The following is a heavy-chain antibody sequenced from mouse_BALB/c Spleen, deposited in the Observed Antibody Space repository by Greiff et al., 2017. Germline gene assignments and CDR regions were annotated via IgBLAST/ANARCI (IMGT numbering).Heavy chain of an antibody. V-gene: IGHV14-3*02. CDR2: IDPANGNT. J-gene: IGHJ3*01. D-gene: IGHD3-2*01. Sequence: EVQLQQSGAELVKPGASVKLSCTASGFNIKDTYMHWVKQRPEQGLEWIGRIDPANGNTKYDPKFQGKATITADTSSNTAYLQLSSLTSEDTAVYYCALDSSGYGLAYWGQGTLVTVSA. CDR1: GFNIKDTY. CDR3: ALDSSGYGLAY.